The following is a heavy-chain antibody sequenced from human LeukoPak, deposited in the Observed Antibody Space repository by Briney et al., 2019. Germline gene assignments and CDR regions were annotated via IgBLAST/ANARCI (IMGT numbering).Heavy chain of an antibody. CDR2: ISSSSSYI. CDR1: GFTFSSYS. V-gene: IGHV3-21*01. CDR3: AREPYYYDSSGYYRDY. J-gene: IGHJ4*02. D-gene: IGHD3-22*01. Sequence: GGSLRLSCAASGFTFSSYSMNWVRQAPGKGLEWVSSISSSSSYIYYADSVKGRFTISRDDAKNSLYLQMNSLRAEDTAVYYCAREPYYYDSSGYYRDYWGQGTLVTVSS.